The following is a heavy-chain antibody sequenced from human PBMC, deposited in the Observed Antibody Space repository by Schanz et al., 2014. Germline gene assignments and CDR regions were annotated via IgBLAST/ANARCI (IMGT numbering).Heavy chain of an antibody. CDR2: IGYLGDT. Sequence: EVQLLESGGGLVRPGGSLRLSCAASGFTFSNSDMHWVRQGTGKGLEWVSTIGYLGDTYYPDSVKGRFTISRDNSKNTLYLHMNTLRSEDTAVYYCARDRGYCSGGSCLTFDYWGQGTLVTVSS. CDR3: ARDRGYCSGGSCLTFDY. J-gene: IGHJ4*02. CDR1: GFTFSNSD. V-gene: IGHV3-13*01. D-gene: IGHD2-15*01.